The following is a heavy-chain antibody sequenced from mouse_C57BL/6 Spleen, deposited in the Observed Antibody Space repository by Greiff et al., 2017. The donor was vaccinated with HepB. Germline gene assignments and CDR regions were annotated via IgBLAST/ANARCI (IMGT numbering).Heavy chain of an antibody. Sequence: VQLQQSGAELVRPGTSVKLSCKASGYTFTSYWMHWVKQRPGQGLEWIGVIDPSDSYTNYNQKFKGKATLTVDTSSSTAYMQLSSLTSEDSAVYYWASITTVVYYFDYWGQGTTRTVSS. CDR3: ASITTVVYYFDY. V-gene: IGHV1-59*01. D-gene: IGHD1-1*01. CDR2: IDPSDSYT. CDR1: GYTFTSYW. J-gene: IGHJ2*01.